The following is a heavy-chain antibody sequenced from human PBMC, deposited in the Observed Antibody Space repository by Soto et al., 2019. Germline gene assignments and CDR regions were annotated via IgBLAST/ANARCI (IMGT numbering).Heavy chain of an antibody. V-gene: IGHV3-23*01. D-gene: IGHD2-2*01. CDR1: GFTFSSFT. Sequence: GGSLRLSCAASGFTFSSFTMTWVRQAPGKGLEWVSTITASGNSTYYRDSVKGRFTISRDNSKSTLSLQMNGLSAEDTATYYCAKGEARYCSSTTRGCNFDYWGLGTLVTVSS. CDR3: AKGEARYCSSTTRGCNFDY. J-gene: IGHJ4*02. CDR2: ITASGNST.